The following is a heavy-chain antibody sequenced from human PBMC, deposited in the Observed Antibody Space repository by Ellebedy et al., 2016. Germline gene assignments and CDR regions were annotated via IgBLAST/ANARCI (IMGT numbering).Heavy chain of an antibody. CDR3: ATGPFDY. J-gene: IGHJ4*02. CDR1: GGSISSSSYY. CDR2: IYYSGST. V-gene: IGHV4-39*07. Sequence: SETLSLTXTVPGGSISSSSYYWGWIRQPPGKGLEWIGSIYYSGSTYYSPSLKSRVTISLDTSKNQFSLKLSSVTAADTAVYYCATGPFDYWGQGTLVTVSS.